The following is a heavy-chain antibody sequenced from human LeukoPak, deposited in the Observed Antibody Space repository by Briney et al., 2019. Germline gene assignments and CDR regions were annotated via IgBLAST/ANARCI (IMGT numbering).Heavy chain of an antibody. V-gene: IGHV3-23*01. CDR2: ISHSGANT. D-gene: IGHD4-11*01. CDR1: GFTFRDSA. Sequence: GGSLRLSCAASGFTFRDSAMDWVRQAPGKGLEWVSLISHSGANTFYADSVKGRFTVSRDNSKNMMYLQMNSLRAEDTAVYYCAKDTKLTTDYWGQGTLVTVSS. J-gene: IGHJ4*02. CDR3: AKDTKLTTDY.